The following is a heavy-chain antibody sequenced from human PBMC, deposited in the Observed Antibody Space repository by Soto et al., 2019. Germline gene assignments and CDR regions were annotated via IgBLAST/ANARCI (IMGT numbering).Heavy chain of an antibody. CDR3: ARTCSSTSCPSYYYYYYMDV. Sequence: GGSLRLSCAASGFTFSSYGMHWVRQAPGKGLEWVAVIWYDGSNKYYADSVKGRFTISRDNSKNTLYLQMNSLRAEDTAVYYCARTCSSTSCPSYYYYYYMDVWGQGTTVTVSS. J-gene: IGHJ6*03. CDR1: GFTFSSYG. D-gene: IGHD2-2*01. CDR2: IWYDGSNK. V-gene: IGHV3-33*01.